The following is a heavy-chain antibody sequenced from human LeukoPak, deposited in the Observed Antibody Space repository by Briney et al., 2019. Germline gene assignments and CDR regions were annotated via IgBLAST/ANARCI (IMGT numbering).Heavy chain of an antibody. CDR1: GLTFSSYA. CDR2: ISDSGGST. V-gene: IGHV3-23*01. D-gene: IGHD6-13*01. J-gene: IGHJ4*02. Sequence: GGSLRLSCAASGLTFSSYAMSWVRQAPGKGLEWVSAISDSGGSTYYADSVKGRFTISRDNSKNTLYLQMNSLRAEDTAVYYCAKDHSSSWYVFGHWGQGTLVTVSS. CDR3: AKDHSSSWYVFGH.